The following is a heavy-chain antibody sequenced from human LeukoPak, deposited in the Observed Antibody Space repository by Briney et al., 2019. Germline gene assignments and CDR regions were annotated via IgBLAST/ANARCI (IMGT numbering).Heavy chain of an antibody. Sequence: SETLSLTCAVYGGSFSGYYWSWIRQPPGKGLEWIGEINHSGSTNYNPSLKSRVTISVDTFKNQFSLKLSSVTAAVTAVYYRARNARWLLLLNWFDPWGQGTLVTVSS. J-gene: IGHJ5*02. V-gene: IGHV4-34*01. CDR2: INHSGST. D-gene: IGHD3-22*01. CDR3: ARNARWLLLLNWFDP. CDR1: GGSFSGYY.